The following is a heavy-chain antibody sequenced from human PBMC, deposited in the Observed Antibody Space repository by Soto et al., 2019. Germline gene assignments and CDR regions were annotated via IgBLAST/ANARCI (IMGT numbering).Heavy chain of an antibody. J-gene: IGHJ2*01. CDR1: GGSIDSGGSY. CDR2: IYYSGTT. V-gene: IGHV4-31*03. CDR3: ACGHWFSSSCSYLYL. D-gene: IGHD2-2*01. Sequence: QVQLQESGPGLVKPSQTLSLTCTVSGGSIDSGGSYWSWIRQSPGGGLEWLGYIYYSGTTYYNPSLKSRVSIPLDTSKNQFSLKLISVTAADTAISYCACGHWFSSSCSYLYLLGRGTLVTVSS.